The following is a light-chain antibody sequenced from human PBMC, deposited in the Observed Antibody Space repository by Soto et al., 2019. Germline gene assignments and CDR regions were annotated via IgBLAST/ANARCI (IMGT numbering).Light chain of an antibody. CDR3: QQFQNWPL. Sequence: EIVMTQSPATLSVSPGERATLSCRASQSVSGNLAWYQQKPGQAPRLLIYGASTRATGIPARFNGSGSGTEYTLTITGLQSDDFAVYYCQQFQNWPLFGGGTKVEIK. CDR2: GAS. J-gene: IGKJ4*01. CDR1: QSVSGN. V-gene: IGKV3-15*01.